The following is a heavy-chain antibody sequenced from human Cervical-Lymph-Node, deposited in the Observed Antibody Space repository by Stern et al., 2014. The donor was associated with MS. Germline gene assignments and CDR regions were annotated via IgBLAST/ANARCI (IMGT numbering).Heavy chain of an antibody. D-gene: IGHD1-7*01. V-gene: IGHV3-33*01. J-gene: IGHJ4*02. Sequence: VQLLESGGGVVQPGRSLRLSCAASGFTFSNYGMPWVRQAPGKGLEWLAVIWYDGNKKYYADSVKGRFTISRDNSKNTLFLQMSSLTAEDTALYYCARGNWNYEGMGYWGQGTLVTVSS. CDR1: GFTFSNYG. CDR3: ARGNWNYEGMGY. CDR2: IWYDGNKK.